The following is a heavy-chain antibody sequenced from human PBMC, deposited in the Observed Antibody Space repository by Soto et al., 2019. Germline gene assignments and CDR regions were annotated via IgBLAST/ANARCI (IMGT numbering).Heavy chain of an antibody. J-gene: IGHJ6*02. Sequence: PGEALKISCNGSGYSFTSYWISWVRQMPGKGQAWLGRFDPSDSYTNYSPSFQGHVTIYADTYIRTAYLQWSSLKASDTAIYYCADSYSSGRSYCMDVWGQGTTVTVSS. CDR3: ADSYSSGRSYCMDV. CDR2: FDPSDSYT. V-gene: IGHV5-10-1*01. D-gene: IGHD6-19*01. CDR1: GYSFTSYW.